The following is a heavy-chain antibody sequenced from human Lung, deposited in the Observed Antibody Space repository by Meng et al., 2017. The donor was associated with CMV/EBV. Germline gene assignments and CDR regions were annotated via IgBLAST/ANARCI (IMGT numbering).Heavy chain of an antibody. D-gene: IGHD3-9*01. V-gene: IGHV4-30-2*01. J-gene: IGHJ4*02. CDR3: ARGSYYDILTGVYRGFDY. Sequence: SNSSGGYSWSWIRQPPGKGLEWIGNIYHSGSTYYTPSLKSRVTISVDRSKNQFSLKLSSVTAADTAVYYCARGSYYDILTGVYRGFDYWGQGTLVTVSS. CDR2: IYHSGST. CDR1: SNSSGGYS.